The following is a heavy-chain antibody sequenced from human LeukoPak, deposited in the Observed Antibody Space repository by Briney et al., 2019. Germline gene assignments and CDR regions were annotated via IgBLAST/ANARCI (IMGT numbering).Heavy chain of an antibody. D-gene: IGHD3-22*01. Sequence: SETLSLTCAVSGGSISSNNWWTWVRQPPGKGLEWIGEIYHSGTTNYNPSVKSRVTISVDKSKNQFSLKLNSVTAADTAVYYCARAPNQPSSGYYSFDYWGQGTLVTVSS. CDR1: GGSISSNNW. CDR2: IYHSGTT. CDR3: ARAPNQPSSGYYSFDY. J-gene: IGHJ4*02. V-gene: IGHV4-4*02.